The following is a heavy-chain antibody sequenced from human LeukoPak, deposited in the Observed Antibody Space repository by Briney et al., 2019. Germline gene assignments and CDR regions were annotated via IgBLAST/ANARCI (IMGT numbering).Heavy chain of an antibody. CDR3: ARGVIRAVAVLGY. V-gene: IGHV4-34*01. CDR2: FNHSGST. D-gene: IGHD6-19*01. J-gene: IGHJ4*02. Sequence: SETLSLTCAVFGGSFSGFYWSWIRQPPGKGLEWIGEFNHSGSTNYNPSLKSRVSISVDTSKNQFSVKLRSVTAADTAMYYCARGVIRAVAVLGYWGQGTLVTVSS. CDR1: GGSFSGFY.